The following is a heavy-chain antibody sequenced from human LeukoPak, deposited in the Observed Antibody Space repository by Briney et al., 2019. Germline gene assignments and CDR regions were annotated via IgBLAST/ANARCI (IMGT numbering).Heavy chain of an antibody. J-gene: IGHJ4*02. CDR3: ARVPPDGSYGIH. CDR2: ISAYNGNT. CDR1: GYTLTELS. Sequence: GASVKVSCKVSGYTLTELSMHWVRQAPGQGLEWMGWISAYNGNTNYAQKLQGRVTMTTDTSTSTAYMELRSLRSDDTAVYYCARVPPDGSYGIHWGQGTLVTVSS. V-gene: IGHV1-18*01. D-gene: IGHD1-26*01.